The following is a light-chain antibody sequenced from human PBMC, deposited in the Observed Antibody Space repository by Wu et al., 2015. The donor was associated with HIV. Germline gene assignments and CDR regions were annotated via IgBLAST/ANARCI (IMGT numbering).Light chain of an antibody. V-gene: IGKV1-27*01. J-gene: IGKJ5*01. Sequence: DVQMTQSPSSLSTSIGDRVTITCRASQDIRNYLAWCQQRPGKVPELLIYDASTLQAGVPSRFSGSGSGTDFSLTINSLQPEDFATYYCQQFNSYPRTFGQGTRLEIK. CDR1: QDIRNY. CDR3: QQFNSYPRT. CDR2: DAS.